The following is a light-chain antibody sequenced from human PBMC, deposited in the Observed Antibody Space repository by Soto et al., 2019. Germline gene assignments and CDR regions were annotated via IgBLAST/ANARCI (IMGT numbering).Light chain of an antibody. CDR3: HQRSNWPPS. V-gene: IGKV1-33*01. CDR2: DAS. J-gene: IGKJ3*01. Sequence: DIQMTQSPSSLSASVGDRVTITCQASQDISNYLNWYQQKPGKAPKLLIYDASNLETGVPSRFSGSRSGTDFTFTISSLQPEDFAIYYCHQRSNWPPSFGPGTTVDI. CDR1: QDISNY.